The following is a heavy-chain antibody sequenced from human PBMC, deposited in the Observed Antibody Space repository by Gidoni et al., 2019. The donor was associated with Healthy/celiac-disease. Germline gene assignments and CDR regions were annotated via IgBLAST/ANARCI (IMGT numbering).Heavy chain of an antibody. CDR2: ISGSGGST. J-gene: IGHJ5*02. V-gene: IGHV3-23*01. D-gene: IGHD6-19*01. CDR3: AKDGPSRWLRHLNWFDP. CDR1: GFTFSSYA. Sequence: EVQLLESGGGLVQPGGSLSLSCAASGFTFSSYAMSWVRQAPGKGLEWVSAISGSGGSTYYADSVKGRFTISRDNSKNTLYLQMNSLRAEDTAVYYCAKDGPSRWLRHLNWFDPWGQGTLATVSS.